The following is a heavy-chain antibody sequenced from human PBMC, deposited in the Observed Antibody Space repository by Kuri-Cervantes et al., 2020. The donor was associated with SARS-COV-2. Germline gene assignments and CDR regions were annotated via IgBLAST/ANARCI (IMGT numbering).Heavy chain of an antibody. J-gene: IGHJ6*02. CDR2: IKQDGSKK. CDR3: ARDALTISMFEVVQDFYYYYGMDV. V-gene: IGHV3-7*03. D-gene: IGHD3-3*01. CDR1: GFTFSSYW. Sequence: GESLKISCAASGFTFSSYWMTWVRQAPGKGLEWVANIKQDGSKKYYVDSVKGRFTISRDNANNSLYLQMNSLRVEDTAVYYCARDALTISMFEVVQDFYYYYGMDVWGQGTTVTVSS.